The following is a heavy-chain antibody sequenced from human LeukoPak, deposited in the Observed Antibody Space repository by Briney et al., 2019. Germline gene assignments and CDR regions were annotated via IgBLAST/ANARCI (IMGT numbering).Heavy chain of an antibody. CDR3: ARFRALGSFDY. V-gene: IGHV3-11*04. J-gene: IGHJ4*02. Sequence: GGSLRLSCAASGFTFSDYYMSWIRQAPGKGLEWVSYINSSGSTIYYADSVKGRFTISRDNAKNSLYLQMNSLRAEDTAVYYCARFRALGSFDYWGQGTLVTVSS. D-gene: IGHD1-26*01. CDR2: INSSGSTI. CDR1: GFTFSDYY.